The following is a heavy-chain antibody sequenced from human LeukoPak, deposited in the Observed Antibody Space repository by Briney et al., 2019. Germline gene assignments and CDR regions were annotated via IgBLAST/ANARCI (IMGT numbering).Heavy chain of an antibody. Sequence: ESSETLSLTCTVSGGSISSGDYYWSWIRQPPGKGLEWIGYIYYSGSTYYNPSLKSRVTISVDTSKNQFSLKLSSVTAADTAVYYCARADSQLLTNLNWFDPWGQGTLVTVSS. D-gene: IGHD2-2*01. V-gene: IGHV4-30-4*01. CDR1: GGSISSGDYY. J-gene: IGHJ5*02. CDR3: ARADSQLLTNLNWFDP. CDR2: IYYSGST.